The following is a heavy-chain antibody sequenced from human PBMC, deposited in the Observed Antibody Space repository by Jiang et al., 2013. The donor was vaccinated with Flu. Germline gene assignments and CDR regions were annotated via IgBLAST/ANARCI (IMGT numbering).Heavy chain of an antibody. Sequence: TFTNYWIAWVRQMPGKGLEWMGFIYPGDSDTKYSPAFQGQVTISADKSISTAYLQWGSLKASDTAIYYCARRLELFEAFDYWGQGTLLTVSS. CDR3: ARRLELFEAFDY. V-gene: IGHV5-51*01. CDR2: IYPGDSDT. D-gene: IGHD3-10*01. J-gene: IGHJ4*02. CDR1: TFTNYW.